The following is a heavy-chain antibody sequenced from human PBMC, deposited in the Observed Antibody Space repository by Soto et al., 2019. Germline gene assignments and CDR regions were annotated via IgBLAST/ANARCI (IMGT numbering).Heavy chain of an antibody. CDR3: ARGRYIVVVLGYYYGMDV. D-gene: IGHD3-22*01. CDR1: GGTFSSYT. V-gene: IGHV1-69*02. Sequence: QVQLVQSGAEVKKPGSSVKVSCKASGGTFSSYTISWVRQAPGQGLEWMGRIIPILGIANYAQKFQGRVTITADKSTSTAYMELSSLRSEDTAVYYCARGRYIVVVLGYYYGMDVWGQGTTVTVSS. CDR2: IIPILGIA. J-gene: IGHJ6*02.